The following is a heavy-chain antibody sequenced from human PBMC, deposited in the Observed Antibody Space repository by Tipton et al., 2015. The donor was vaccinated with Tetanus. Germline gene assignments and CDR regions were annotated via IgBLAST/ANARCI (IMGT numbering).Heavy chain of an antibody. V-gene: IGHV4-31*03. J-gene: IGHJ4*02. CDR2: IYFSGST. CDR1: GGSLSRGGFY. D-gene: IGHD6-6*01. Sequence: TLSLTCTVSGGSLSRGGFYWTWIRPHPRKGLEWIGDIYFSGSTYYNPSLKSRVTISVDTSKNQFSLRLNSVTAADTAVYYCARDQARGARGWNYLDCWGQGTLVTVSS. CDR3: ARDQARGARGWNYLDC.